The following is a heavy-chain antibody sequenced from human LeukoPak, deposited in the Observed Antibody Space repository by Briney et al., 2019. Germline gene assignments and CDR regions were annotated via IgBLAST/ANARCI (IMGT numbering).Heavy chain of an antibody. D-gene: IGHD6-13*01. CDR2: ISSSSSYI. V-gene: IGHV3-21*01. CDR1: GFTFSSYS. J-gene: IGHJ4*02. CDR3: ARVFVAAAGMMDFGY. Sequence: PGGSLRLSCAASGFTFSSYSMNWVRQAPGKGLEWVSSISSSSSYIYYADSVKGRFTISRDNAKNSLYLQMNSLRAEDTAVYYCARVFVAAAGMMDFGYWGQGTLVTVSS.